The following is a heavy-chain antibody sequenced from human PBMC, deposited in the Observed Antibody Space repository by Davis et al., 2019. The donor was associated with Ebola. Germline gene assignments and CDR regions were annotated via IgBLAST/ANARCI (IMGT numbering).Heavy chain of an antibody. CDR1: GGSFSGYY. Sequence: SETLSLTCAVYGGSFSGYYWTWIRQPPGRGLEWIGEINHSGSTNYSPSLKSRVTISVDTSKNQFSLRVNSVTAADTAVYYCARESNTWGQGTLVTVSS. CDR2: INHSGST. V-gene: IGHV4-34*01. CDR3: ARESNT. J-gene: IGHJ4*02.